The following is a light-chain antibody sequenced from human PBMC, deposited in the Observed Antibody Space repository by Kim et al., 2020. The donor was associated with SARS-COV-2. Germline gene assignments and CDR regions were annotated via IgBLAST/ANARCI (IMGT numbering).Light chain of an antibody. CDR2: GKN. Sequence: SSELTQDPALSVALGQTVRITCQGDSLRSYYATWYQQKPGQAPILLIYGKNNRPSGIPDRFSGSSSGNTASLTITGAQAEDEADYYCNSRDTTDNVVFGG. CDR1: SLRSYY. J-gene: IGLJ2*01. V-gene: IGLV3-19*01. CDR3: NSRDTTDNVV.